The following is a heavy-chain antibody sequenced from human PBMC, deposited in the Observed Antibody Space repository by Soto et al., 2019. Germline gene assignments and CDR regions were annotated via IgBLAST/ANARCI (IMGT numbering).Heavy chain of an antibody. J-gene: IGHJ4*02. CDR2: ISSSSSYI. V-gene: IGHV3-21*01. CDR1: GFTFSSYS. Sequence: EVQLVESGGGLVKPGGSLRLSCAASGFTFSSYSMNWVRQAPGKGLEWVSSISSSSSYIYYADSVKGRFTISRDNAENSLYLQMNSLSAEDTAVDYCAGDLGDDYTLYFEYWCQGTLVTASS. CDR3: AGDLGDDYTLYFEY. D-gene: IGHD4-4*01.